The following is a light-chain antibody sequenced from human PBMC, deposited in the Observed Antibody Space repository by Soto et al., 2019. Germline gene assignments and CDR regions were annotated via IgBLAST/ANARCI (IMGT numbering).Light chain of an antibody. Sequence: QSALSQPASVSGSPGQSITISCTGTSSDVGAYNYVSWYQQHPGKAPKLMIYDVSNRPSGVSNRFSGSKSGNTASLTISGLQAEDEADYYFISYTSITTLKVFGGGTKLTVL. CDR1: SSDVGAYNY. J-gene: IGLJ2*01. V-gene: IGLV2-14*03. CDR3: ISYTSITTLKV. CDR2: DVS.